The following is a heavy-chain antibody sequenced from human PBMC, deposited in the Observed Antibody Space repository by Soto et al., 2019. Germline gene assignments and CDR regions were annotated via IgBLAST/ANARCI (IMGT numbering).Heavy chain of an antibody. CDR1: GFIFSSFD. J-gene: IGHJ2*01. D-gene: IGHD6-19*01. V-gene: IGHV3-23*01. CDR2: ISGGGGYT. Sequence: GGSLRLSCVASGFIFSSFDMSWVRQAPGKGLEWVSSISGGGGYTFYADSVKGRFTISRDNSKNTLYLQMNSLRAEDTALYFCAKSEQWLAHWYFDLWGRGTLVTVSS. CDR3: AKSEQWLAHWYFDL.